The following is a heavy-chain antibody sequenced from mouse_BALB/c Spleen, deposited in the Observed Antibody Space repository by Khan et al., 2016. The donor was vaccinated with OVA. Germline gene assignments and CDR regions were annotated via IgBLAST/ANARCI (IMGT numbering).Heavy chain of an antibody. CDR3: ARGGSSGPAWFAY. J-gene: IGHJ3*01. V-gene: IGHV3-6*02. CDR2: IRYDGDS. CDR1: GYSITSGYF. Sequence: EVQLQESGPGLVKPSQSLSLTCSVTGYSITSGYFWNWIRQFPGNNLEWLGYIRYDGDSNYNPSLKNRISITRDTSKNQFFPKLNSVPPEDTATYYCARGGSSGPAWFAYWGQGTLVTVSA. D-gene: IGHD3-1*01.